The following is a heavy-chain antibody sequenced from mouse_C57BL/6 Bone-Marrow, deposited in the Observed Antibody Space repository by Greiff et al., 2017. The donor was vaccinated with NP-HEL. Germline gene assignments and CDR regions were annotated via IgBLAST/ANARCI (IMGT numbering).Heavy chain of an antibody. CDR1: GFTFSDYG. Sequence: EVKLMESGGGLVKPGGSLKLSCAASGFTFSDYGMHWVRQAPEKGLEWVAYISSGSSTIYYADTVKGRFTISRDNAKNTLFLQMTSLRSEDTAMYYCARDGYFPGFAYWGQGTLVTVSA. J-gene: IGHJ3*01. V-gene: IGHV5-17*01. D-gene: IGHD2-3*01. CDR2: ISSGSSTI. CDR3: ARDGYFPGFAY.